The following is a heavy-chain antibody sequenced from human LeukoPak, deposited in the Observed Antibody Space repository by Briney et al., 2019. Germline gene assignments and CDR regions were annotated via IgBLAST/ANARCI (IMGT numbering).Heavy chain of an antibody. CDR3: ARDRDYAFDS. CDR2: IGGTHSNI. D-gene: IGHD4-17*01. V-gene: IGHV3-48*02. J-gene: IGHJ4*02. CDR1: GFTFSIYS. Sequence: GSLRLSCAASGFTFSIYSMNWVRQAPGKGLEWVSYIGGTHSNIYYADSVKGRFTISRDDAKNSLYLQMNSLRDEDTAVYYCARDRDYAFDSWGQGTLVTVSS.